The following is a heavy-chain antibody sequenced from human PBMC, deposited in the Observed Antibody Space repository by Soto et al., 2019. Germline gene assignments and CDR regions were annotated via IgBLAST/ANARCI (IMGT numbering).Heavy chain of an antibody. CDR3: ARDPKTSGGQHWAFNYLDS. Sequence: GGSLRLSCAASGFSFSISPMHWVRQAPGKGPEWVALISYDGTNKFYADSVKGRFTISRDNSKSTLYLQVDSLRPEDAAVYYCARDPKTSGGQHWAFNYLDSWGQGTLVTVSS. CDR2: ISYDGTNK. J-gene: IGHJ4*02. D-gene: IGHD7-27*01. V-gene: IGHV3-30-3*01. CDR1: GFSFSISP.